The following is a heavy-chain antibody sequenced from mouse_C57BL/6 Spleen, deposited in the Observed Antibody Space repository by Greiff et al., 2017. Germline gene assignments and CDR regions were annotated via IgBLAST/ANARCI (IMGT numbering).Heavy chain of an antibody. J-gene: IGHJ4*01. CDR1: GFTFSDYG. V-gene: IGHV5-17*01. CDR2: ISSGSSPI. Sequence: EVMLVESGGGLVKPGGSLKLSCAASGFTFSDYGMHWVRQAPEKGLEWVAYISSGSSPIYYADTVKGRFTISRDNAKNTLFLQMTSLRSEDTAMYYCASTGTYYAMDYWGQGTSVTVSS. D-gene: IGHD4-1*02. CDR3: ASTGTYYAMDY.